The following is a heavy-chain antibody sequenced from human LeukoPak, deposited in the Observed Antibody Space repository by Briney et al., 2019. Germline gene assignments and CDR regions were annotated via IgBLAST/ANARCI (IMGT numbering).Heavy chain of an antibody. CDR3: AKGDSGYSYADIDY. V-gene: IGHV3-30*18. CDR2: ISYDGSNK. CDR1: GFTFSSYG. J-gene: IGHJ4*02. D-gene: IGHD5-18*01. Sequence: PGRSLRLSFAASGFTFSSYGMHWVRQAPGKGLEWVAVISYDGSNKYYADSVKGRFTISRDNSKNTLYLQMNSLRAEDTAVYYCAKGDSGYSYADIDYWGQGTLVTVSS.